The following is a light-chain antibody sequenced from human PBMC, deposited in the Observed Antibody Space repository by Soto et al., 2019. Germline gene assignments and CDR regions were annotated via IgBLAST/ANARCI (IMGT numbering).Light chain of an antibody. CDR3: SSYTSRSTNV. J-gene: IGLJ1*01. CDR2: EVT. Sequence: QSVLTQPASVSGSPGQSITISCTGTASDIGTYNYVSWYQQHPGKAPKLIIYEVTNRPSGVSDRFSGSKSDNTASLTISGLQAEDEADYYCSSYTSRSTNVFGTGTKLTVL. V-gene: IGLV2-14*01. CDR1: ASDIGTYNY.